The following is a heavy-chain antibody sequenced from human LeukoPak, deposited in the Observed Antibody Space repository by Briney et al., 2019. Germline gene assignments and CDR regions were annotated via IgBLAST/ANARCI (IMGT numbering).Heavy chain of an antibody. CDR1: GYTFTSYW. CDR3: VRHYASCQDY. J-gene: IGHJ4*02. Sequence: GESLKISCKASGYTFTSYWISWVRHTPGKGLEWMARIDPRDSFTRYGPSFQGHVTISSDKSINTAYLRWSSLKASDTATYYCVRHYASCQDYWGQGTLVTVSS. CDR2: IDPRDSFT. D-gene: IGHD3-16*01. V-gene: IGHV5-10-1*01.